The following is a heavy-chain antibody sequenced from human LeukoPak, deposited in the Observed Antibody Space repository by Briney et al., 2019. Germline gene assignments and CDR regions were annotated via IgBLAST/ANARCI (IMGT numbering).Heavy chain of an antibody. CDR3: AKDRAFGGVIALDY. J-gene: IGHJ4*02. CDR1: GFTFSSYA. V-gene: IGHV3-23*01. D-gene: IGHD3-16*02. CDR2: ISGSGGTT. Sequence: RTGGSVRLSCAASGFTFSSYAMSWVRQAPGKGLEWVSVISGSGGTTYYADSVKGRFTISRDNSKNTLYLQMNSLRVEDTAVYYCAKDRAFGGVIALDYWGQGTLVTVSS.